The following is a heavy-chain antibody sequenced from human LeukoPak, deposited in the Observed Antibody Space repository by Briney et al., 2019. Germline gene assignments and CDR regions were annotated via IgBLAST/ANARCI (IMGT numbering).Heavy chain of an antibody. Sequence: GESLKISCKGSGYSFTTYWIAWVRQMPGKGLEWMGIIYPGDSDTRYSPSCQGQVTISADKSISTAFLQWSSLKASDTAMYYCARQQVAYSYYYGMDVWGKGTTVTVSS. V-gene: IGHV5-51*01. J-gene: IGHJ6*04. CDR3: ARQQVAYSYYYGMDV. D-gene: IGHD2-15*01. CDR1: GYSFTTYW. CDR2: IYPGDSDT.